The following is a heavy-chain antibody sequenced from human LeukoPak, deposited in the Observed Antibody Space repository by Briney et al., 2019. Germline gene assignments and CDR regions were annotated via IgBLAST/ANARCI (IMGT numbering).Heavy chain of an antibody. D-gene: IGHD3-16*01. CDR1: GSTSSTYH. J-gene: IGHJ4*02. V-gene: IGHV3-23*01. CDR2: ISDQE. CDR3: AETLGPGRHYFIS. Sequence: GGSLRLSCSVSGSTSSTYHMGWVRQAPRKGLEWVSIISDQEYYADSVKGRFAISRDSSKNTLYLQMYSLTAEDTAIYYCAETLGPGRHYFISWGQGTLVTVSS.